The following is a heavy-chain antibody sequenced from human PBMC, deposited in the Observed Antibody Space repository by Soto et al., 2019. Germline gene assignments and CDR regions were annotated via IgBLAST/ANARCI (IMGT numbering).Heavy chain of an antibody. J-gene: IGHJ6*03. CDR2: IYYSGST. V-gene: IGHV4-39*01. CDR1: GGSISSSSYY. CDR3: ARHRVAAHISYYYYYYMDV. Sequence: SETLSLTCTVSGGSISSSSYYWGWIRQPPGKGLEWIGSIYYSGSTYYNPSLKSRVTISVDTSKNQFSLKLSSVTAADTAVYYCARHRVAAHISYYYYYYMDVWGKGTTVT. D-gene: IGHD6-6*01.